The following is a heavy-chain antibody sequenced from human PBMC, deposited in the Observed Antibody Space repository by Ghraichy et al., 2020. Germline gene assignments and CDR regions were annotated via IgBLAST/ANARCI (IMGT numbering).Heavy chain of an antibody. Sequence: SETLSLTCTVSGGSISSSSYYWGWIRQPPGKGLEWIGTIYYSGSTYYNPSLKSRVTISVDTSKNQFSLKLSSMTAADTAVYYCARQYSGSYYWYFDLWGRGTLVTVSS. J-gene: IGHJ2*01. CDR2: IYYSGST. V-gene: IGHV4-39*01. CDR3: ARQYSGSYYWYFDL. D-gene: IGHD1-26*01. CDR1: GGSISSSSYY.